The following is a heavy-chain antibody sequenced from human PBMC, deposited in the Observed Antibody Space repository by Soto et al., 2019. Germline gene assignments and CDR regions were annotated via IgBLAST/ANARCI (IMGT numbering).Heavy chain of an antibody. CDR3: ARAVAVPADFDY. Sequence: ASVKVSCKASGYTFTVYAMHWVRQAPGQRLEWMGWINAGNGNTKYSQKFQGRVTITRDTSASTVYMELSSLRSEDTAVYYCARAVAVPADFDYWGQGTLVTVPQ. CDR1: GYTFTVYA. D-gene: IGHD6-19*01. J-gene: IGHJ4*02. CDR2: INAGNGNT. V-gene: IGHV1-3*01.